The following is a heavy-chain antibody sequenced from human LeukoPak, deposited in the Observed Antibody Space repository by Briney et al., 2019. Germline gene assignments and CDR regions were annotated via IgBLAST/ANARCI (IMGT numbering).Heavy chain of an antibody. D-gene: IGHD6-19*01. CDR1: GGTFSSYA. CDR2: IIPIFGTA. Sequence: SVKVSCKASGGTFSSYAISWVRQAPGQGLEWMGGIIPIFGTANYAQKFQGRVTITADESTSTAYMELSSLRSDDTAVYYCARDLKWGFSSGWPLFLWGQGTLVTVSS. J-gene: IGHJ4*02. CDR3: ARDLKWGFSSGWPLFL. V-gene: IGHV1-69*13.